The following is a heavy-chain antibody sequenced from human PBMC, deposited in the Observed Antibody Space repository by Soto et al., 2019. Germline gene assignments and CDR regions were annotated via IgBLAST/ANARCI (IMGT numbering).Heavy chain of an antibody. D-gene: IGHD6-19*01. V-gene: IGHV2-5*02. CDR2: IYWDDDK. CDR3: AHIVVAGLGYYFDY. Sequence: QITLKESGPALVKPTQTLTLTCTFSGFSLSSTRMAVGWIRQPPRKALEWLALIYWDDDKRYSPFLKSRLTITKDTSNNPVVLTMSNIDTVDTARYYCAHIVVAGLGYYFDYWGQGTLVTVSS. CDR1: GFSLSSTRMA. J-gene: IGHJ4*02.